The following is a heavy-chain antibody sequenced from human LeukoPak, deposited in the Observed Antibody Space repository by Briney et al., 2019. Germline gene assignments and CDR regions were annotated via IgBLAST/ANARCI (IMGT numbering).Heavy chain of an antibody. J-gene: IGHJ4*02. Sequence: GGSLSLSCAASGFTFSSYSMNWVRQAPGKGLEWVSYISSSSSYIYYADSVKGRFTISRDNAKNSLYLQMNSLRAEDTAVYYCARDDYDSSGYYKTPFDYWGQGTLVTVSS. D-gene: IGHD3-22*01. V-gene: IGHV3-21*01. CDR2: ISSSSSYI. CDR1: GFTFSSYS. CDR3: ARDDYDSSGYYKTPFDY.